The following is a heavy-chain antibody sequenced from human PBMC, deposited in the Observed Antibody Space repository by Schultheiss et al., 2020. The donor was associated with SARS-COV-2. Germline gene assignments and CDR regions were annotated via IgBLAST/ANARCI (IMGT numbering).Heavy chain of an antibody. CDR1: GYTFTGYS. CDR3: ARGQTGHMPFDY. J-gene: IGHJ4*02. Sequence: ASVKVSCKASGYTFTGYSVHWVRQAPGQGLEWMGRINPNSGGTSYAQRFQGRVTMTRDTSISTAYMELNNLRSDDTAVYYCARGQTGHMPFDYWGQGTLVTVSS. D-gene: IGHD7-27*01. CDR2: INPNSGGT. V-gene: IGHV1-2*06.